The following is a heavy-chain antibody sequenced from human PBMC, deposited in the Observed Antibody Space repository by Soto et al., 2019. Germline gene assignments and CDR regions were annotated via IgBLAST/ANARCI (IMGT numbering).Heavy chain of an antibody. CDR2: ISGTGGST. Sequence: GGSLRLSCAASGFTFSSYAMSWVRQAPGKGLEWVSAISGTGGSTYYADSVKGRFTISRDNSKNTLYLQRNSLRAEDTAVYYCAKVLRGYSSSPYYFDYWGQGTLVTVSS. D-gene: IGHD6-6*01. V-gene: IGHV3-23*01. J-gene: IGHJ4*02. CDR1: GFTFSSYA. CDR3: AKVLRGYSSSPYYFDY.